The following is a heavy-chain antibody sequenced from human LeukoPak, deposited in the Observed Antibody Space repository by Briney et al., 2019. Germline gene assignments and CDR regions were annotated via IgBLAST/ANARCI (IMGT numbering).Heavy chain of an antibody. J-gene: IGHJ3*02. D-gene: IGHD6-13*01. CDR2: INHSGST. V-gene: IGHV4-34*01. CDR1: GGSFSGYY. Sequence: PSETLSLTCAVYGGSFSGYYWSWIRQPPGKGLEWIGEINHSGSTNYNPSLKSRVTISVDTSKNQFSLKLSSVTAADTAVYYCATHYSGSWYGLAFDIWGQGTMVTVSS. CDR3: ATHYSGSWYGLAFDI.